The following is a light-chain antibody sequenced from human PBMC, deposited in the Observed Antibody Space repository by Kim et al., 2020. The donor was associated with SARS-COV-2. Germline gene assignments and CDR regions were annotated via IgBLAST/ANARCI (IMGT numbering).Light chain of an antibody. CDR2: GNS. CDR1: SSNIGAGYD. Sequence: RVTIAGTGSSSNIGAGYDVHWYQQLPGTSPKLLIYGNSNRPSGVPDLFSGSKSGTSASLSITGLQAEDEADYYCQSYDSSLSGWVFGGGTQLTVL. J-gene: IGLJ3*02. V-gene: IGLV1-40*01. CDR3: QSYDSSLSGWV.